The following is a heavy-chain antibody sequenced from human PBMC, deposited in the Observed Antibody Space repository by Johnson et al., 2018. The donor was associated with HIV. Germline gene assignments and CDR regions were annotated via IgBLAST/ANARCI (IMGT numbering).Heavy chain of an antibody. CDR1: GFTFDDYG. CDR2: MWYDGSNK. D-gene: IGHD1-7*01. J-gene: IGHJ3*02. CDR3: AKGRSGTTASIDAFDI. V-gene: IGHV3-30*02. Sequence: QVQLVESGGGVVRPGGSLRLSCAASGFTFDDYGMHWVSQAPGKGLEWVAVMWYDGSNKYYADSVKGRFTISRDNSKNTLYLQMKSLRAEDTAVYYCAKGRSGTTASIDAFDIWGQGTMVTVSS.